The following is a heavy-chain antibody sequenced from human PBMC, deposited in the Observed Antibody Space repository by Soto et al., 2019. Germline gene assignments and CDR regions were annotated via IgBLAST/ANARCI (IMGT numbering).Heavy chain of an antibody. V-gene: IGHV3-30*02. CDR3: GKERFQ. CDR1: GFTFSDYG. Sequence: QVQLVESGGGVVQPGASLRLSCAASGFTFSDYGMHWVRQAPGKGLQWVAPIWYDGSEKRYAESVKGRFTVSRDNAKNRGYLQMTGRGVEDRLFYYCGKERFQ. CDR2: IWYDGSEK. J-gene: IGHJ1*01.